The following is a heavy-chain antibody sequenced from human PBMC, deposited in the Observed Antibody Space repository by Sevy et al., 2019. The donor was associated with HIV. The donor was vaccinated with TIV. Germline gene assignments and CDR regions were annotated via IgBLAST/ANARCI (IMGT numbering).Heavy chain of an antibody. V-gene: IGHV1-58*01. D-gene: IGHD2-2*03. Sequence: ASVKVSCKASGFTFTSSAVQWVRQARGQRLEWIGWIVVGSGNTNYAQKFQERVTITRDMSTSTAYMELSSLRSEDTAVYYCAAVGSPHFPTAYYYGMDVWGQGTTVTVSS. CDR1: GFTFTSSA. J-gene: IGHJ6*02. CDR2: IVVGSGNT. CDR3: AAVGSPHFPTAYYYGMDV.